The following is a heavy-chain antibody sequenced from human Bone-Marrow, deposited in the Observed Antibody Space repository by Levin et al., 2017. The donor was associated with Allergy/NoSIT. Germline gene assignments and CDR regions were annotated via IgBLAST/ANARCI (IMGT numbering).Heavy chain of an antibody. CDR3: ARDATDSRENCGRAYNRGYYYHGGDV. J-gene: IGHJ6*01. V-gene: IGHV1-2*02. D-gene: IGHD1-14*01. CDR2: INPNNGDT. Sequence: ASVKVSCRASGFTFSGYYLHWVRQAPGQGLEWMGWINPNNGDTNYAQKFQGRVTITRDTSISTASMELSRLTSDDTAVESCARDATDSRENCGRAYNRGYYYHGGDVGGQGTTVTVSS. CDR1: GFTFSGYY.